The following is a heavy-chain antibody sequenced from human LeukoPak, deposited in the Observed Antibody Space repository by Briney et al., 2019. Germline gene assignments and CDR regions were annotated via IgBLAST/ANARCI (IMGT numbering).Heavy chain of an antibody. V-gene: IGHV5-51*01. CDR2: IYPDDSDT. Sequence: GESLKISCKGSGYSFTSYWIAWVRQMPGKGLEWMGIIYPDDSDTRYNPPFQGQVTISADKSIGTAYLQWSSLKASDTAMYYCARQNWNDAEPYFDYWGQGTLVTVSS. CDR1: GYSFTSYW. J-gene: IGHJ4*02. CDR3: ARQNWNDAEPYFDY. D-gene: IGHD1-1*01.